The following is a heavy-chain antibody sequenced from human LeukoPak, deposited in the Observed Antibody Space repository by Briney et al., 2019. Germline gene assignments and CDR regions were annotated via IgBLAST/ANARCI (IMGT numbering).Heavy chain of an antibody. CDR1: GGSFSGYY. CDR3: ARGLRGPFGY. D-gene: IGHD3-3*01. Sequence: SETLSLTCAVYGGSFSGYYWSWIRQPPGKGLEWIGEINHSGSTNYNPSLKSRVTISVDTSKNQFSLKLSSVTAADTAVYYCARGLRGPFGYWGQGTLVTVSS. J-gene: IGHJ4*02. V-gene: IGHV4-34*01. CDR2: INHSGST.